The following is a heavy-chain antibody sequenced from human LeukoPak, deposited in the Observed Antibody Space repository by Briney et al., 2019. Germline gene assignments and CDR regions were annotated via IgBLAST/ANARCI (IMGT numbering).Heavy chain of an antibody. CDR3: ARHLSPHQLRYFDWLFYPFDY. V-gene: IGHV5-51*01. J-gene: IGHJ4*02. Sequence: GESLKISCKGSGYSFTSYWIGWVRQMPGKGLEWMGIIYPGDSDTRYSPSFQGQVTISADKSISTAYLQWSSLKASDTAMYYCARHLSPHQLRYFDWLFYPFDYWGQGTLVTVSS. CDR1: GYSFTSYW. D-gene: IGHD3-9*01. CDR2: IYPGDSDT.